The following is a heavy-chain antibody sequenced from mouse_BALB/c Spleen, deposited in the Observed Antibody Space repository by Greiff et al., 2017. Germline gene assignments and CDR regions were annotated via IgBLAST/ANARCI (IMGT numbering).Heavy chain of an antibody. D-gene: IGHD2-2*01. CDR2: INSNGGST. J-gene: IGHJ3*01. V-gene: IGHV5-6-2*01. CDR3: ARQYSSYGLFAY. CDR1: GFTFSSYY. Sequence: EVKLVESGGGLVKLGGSLKLSCAASGFTFSSYYMSWVRQTPEKRLELVAAINSNGGSTYYPDTVKGRFTISRDNAKNTLYLQMSSLKSEDTALYYCARQYSSYGLFAYWGQGTLVTVSA.